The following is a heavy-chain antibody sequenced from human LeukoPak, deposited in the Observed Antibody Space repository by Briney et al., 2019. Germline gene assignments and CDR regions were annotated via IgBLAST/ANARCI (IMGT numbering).Heavy chain of an antibody. J-gene: IGHJ3*02. CDR1: GYTFTGYY. D-gene: IGHD3-16*01. Sequence: ASVKVSCKASGYTFTGYYMHWVRQAPGQGLEWMGRINPNSGGTNHAQKFQGRVTMTRDTSISTAYMELSRLRSDDTAVYYCARGRGEVRAFDIWGQGTMVTVSS. V-gene: IGHV1-2*06. CDR3: ARGRGEVRAFDI. CDR2: INPNSGGT.